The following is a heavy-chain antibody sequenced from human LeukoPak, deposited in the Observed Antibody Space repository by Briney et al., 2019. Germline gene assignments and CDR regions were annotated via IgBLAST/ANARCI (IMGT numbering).Heavy chain of an antibody. V-gene: IGHV3-9*01. Sequence: GGSLRLSCAASGFTFDDYAMHWVRHAPGKGLEWVSGISWNSRSIGYADSVKGRFTISRDNARNSLYLQMNSLRVEDTALYYCAKDKYYDFPGNWFDPWGQGTLVTVSS. CDR2: ISWNSRSI. CDR1: GFTFDDYA. CDR3: AKDKYYDFPGNWFDP. J-gene: IGHJ5*02. D-gene: IGHD3-3*01.